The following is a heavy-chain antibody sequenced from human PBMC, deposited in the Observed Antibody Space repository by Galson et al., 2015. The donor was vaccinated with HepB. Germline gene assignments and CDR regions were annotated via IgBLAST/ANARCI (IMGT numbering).Heavy chain of an antibody. CDR2: IIPIFGTS. D-gene: IGHD5-18*01. J-gene: IGHJ4*02. CDR1: GDTFRNYA. CDR3: AREDTSTIGHDY. V-gene: IGHV1-69*13. Sequence: SVKVSCKASGDTFRNYAFTWVRQAPGQGLEWMGGIIPIFGTSNYAQKFQGRVTITADESTSTTYMELSSLRSEDTAVYYCAREDTSTIGHDYWGQGTLVTVSS.